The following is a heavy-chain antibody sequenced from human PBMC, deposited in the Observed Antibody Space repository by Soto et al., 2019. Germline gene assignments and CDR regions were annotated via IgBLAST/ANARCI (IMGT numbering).Heavy chain of an antibody. CDR1: GFTFGDYA. CDR2: IRSKAYGGTT. J-gene: IGHJ6*02. V-gene: IGHV3-49*04. Sequence: GGSLRLSCRGSGFTFGDYAMSWVRQAPGKGLEWVGFIRSKAYGGTTEYAASVKGRFTILRDDSESVAYLQMDSLKADDTAVYYXARVDCSSTSCYFIMDVWGQGTTVTVSS. D-gene: IGHD2-2*01. CDR3: ARVDCSSTSCYFIMDV.